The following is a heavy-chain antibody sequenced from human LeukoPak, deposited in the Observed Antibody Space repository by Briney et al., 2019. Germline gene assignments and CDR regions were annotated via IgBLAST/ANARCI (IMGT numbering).Heavy chain of an antibody. Sequence: SETLSLTCAVYGGSFSGYYWSWIRQPPGKGLGWIGEINHSGSTNYNPSLKSRVTISVDTSKNQFSLKLSSVTAADTAVYYCARGPGYYYYYYGMDVWGQGTTVTVSS. J-gene: IGHJ6*02. CDR3: ARGPGYYYYYYGMDV. V-gene: IGHV4-34*01. CDR1: GGSFSGYY. CDR2: INHSGST.